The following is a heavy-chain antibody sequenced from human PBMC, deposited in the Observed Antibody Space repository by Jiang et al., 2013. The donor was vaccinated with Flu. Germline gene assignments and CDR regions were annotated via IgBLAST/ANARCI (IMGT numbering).Heavy chain of an antibody. Sequence: LEWVSAISGSGGSTYYADSVKGRFTISRDNSKNTLYLQMNSLRAEDTAVYYCAKDRGYWGQGTLVTVSS. CDR3: AKDRGY. V-gene: IGHV3-23*01. CDR2: ISGSGGST. J-gene: IGHJ4*02.